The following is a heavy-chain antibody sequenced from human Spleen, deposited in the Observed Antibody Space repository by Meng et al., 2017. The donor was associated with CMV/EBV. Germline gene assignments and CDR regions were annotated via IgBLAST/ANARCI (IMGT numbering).Heavy chain of an antibody. V-gene: IGHV3-53*05. CDR1: GFTVSSNY. CDR3: AGAPWYYFDY. Sequence: GESLKISCAASGFTVSSNYMSWVRQAPGKGLEWVSVIYSGGSTYYADSVKGRFTISRDNSKNTLYLQMNSLRAEDTAVYYCAGAPWYYFDYWGQGTLVTVSS. CDR2: IYSGGST. J-gene: IGHJ4*02.